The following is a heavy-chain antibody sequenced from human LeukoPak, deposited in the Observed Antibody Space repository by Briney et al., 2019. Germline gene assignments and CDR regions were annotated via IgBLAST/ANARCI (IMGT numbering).Heavy chain of an antibody. CDR1: GFTLSDYY. J-gene: IGHJ3*02. V-gene: IGHV3-11*06. CDR3: ARDPGRENDAFDI. Sequence: PGGSLRLSCAASGFTLSDYYMSWIRQAPGKGLEWVSYISSSSSYTNYADSVKGRFTISRDNAKNSLYLQMNSLRAEDTAVYYCARDPGRENDAFDIWGQGTMVTVSS. D-gene: IGHD1-26*01. CDR2: ISSSSSYT.